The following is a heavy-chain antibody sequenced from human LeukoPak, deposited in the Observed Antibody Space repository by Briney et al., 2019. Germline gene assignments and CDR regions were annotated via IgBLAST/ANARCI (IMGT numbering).Heavy chain of an antibody. J-gene: IGHJ5*02. CDR3: AKGSGSGWYGWFAP. D-gene: IGHD6-19*01. CDR2: IDASGGST. Sequence: GGSLRLSCAASGFTFSSYAMSWVRQAPGEGLEWVSSIDASGGSTYYADSVKGRFTISRDNSKNTFYLQMNSLRADDTAVYYCAKGSGSGWYGWFAPWGQGTLVTVSS. V-gene: IGHV3-23*01. CDR1: GFTFSSYA.